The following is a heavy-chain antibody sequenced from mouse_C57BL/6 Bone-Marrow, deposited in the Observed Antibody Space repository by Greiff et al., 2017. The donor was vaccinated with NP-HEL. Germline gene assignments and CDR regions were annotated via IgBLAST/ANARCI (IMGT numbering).Heavy chain of an antibody. CDR1: GYTFTSYW. CDR2: IYPGGGYT. V-gene: IGHV1-63*01. J-gene: IGHJ2*01. Sequence: VQLQQSGAELVRPGTSVKMSCKASGYTFTSYWIGWAKQRPGHGLEWIGDIYPGGGYTNYNEKFKGKATLTADKSSSTAYMQFSSLTSEDSAIYYCARSPHFDYWGQGTTLTVSS. CDR3: ARSPHFDY.